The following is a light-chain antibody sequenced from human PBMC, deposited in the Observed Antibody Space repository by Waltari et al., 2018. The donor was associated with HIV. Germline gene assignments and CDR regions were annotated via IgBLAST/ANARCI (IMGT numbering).Light chain of an antibody. CDR2: LNS. CDR3: MQVLERSIT. J-gene: IGKJ5*01. Sequence: EIVMTQSQLSLPVTPGEPASISCRSSQSLLHSDGYNYLDWYLQKPGQSPQLLIYLNSNRASGVPDRFSGGGSGTDFTLKISRVEAEDVGIYYCMQVLERSITFGPGTWLEIK. V-gene: IGKV2-28*01. CDR1: QSLLHSDGYNY.